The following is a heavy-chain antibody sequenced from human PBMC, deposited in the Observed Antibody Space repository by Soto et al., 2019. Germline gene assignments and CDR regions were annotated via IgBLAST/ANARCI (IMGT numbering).Heavy chain of an antibody. J-gene: IGHJ4*02. CDR3: ARDRLATNYYFDY. Sequence: KPGGSLRLSCAASGFIFSDYYMGWIRQAPGKGLEWVSYIRSGGTITYYADSVRGRFTISRDDAENSLYLQMDSLRAEDTAVYYCARDRLATNYYFDYWGQGTLVTVSS. CDR1: GFIFSDYY. V-gene: IGHV3-11*01. D-gene: IGHD3-16*01. CDR2: IRSGGTIT.